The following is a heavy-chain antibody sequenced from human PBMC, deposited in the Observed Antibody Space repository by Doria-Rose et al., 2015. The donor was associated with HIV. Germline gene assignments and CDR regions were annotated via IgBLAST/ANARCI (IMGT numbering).Heavy chain of an antibody. J-gene: IGHJ4*02. D-gene: IGHD6-13*01. V-gene: IGHV2-26*01. CDR3: ARIKSSRWYHKYYFDF. CDR2: MFSDDER. CDR1: GVSLSSPGMG. Sequence: SGPVLVKPTETLTLTCTVSGVSLSSPGMGVSWIRQPPGKALEWLANMFSDDERSYTTSLKSRLTISRVTSKSQLVLTMTDMDPVDTATYYCARIKSSRWYHKYYFDFWGQGTLVIVSA.